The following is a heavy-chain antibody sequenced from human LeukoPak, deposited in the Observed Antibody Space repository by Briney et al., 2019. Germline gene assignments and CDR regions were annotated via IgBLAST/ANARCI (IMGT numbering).Heavy chain of an antibody. CDR3: ARSYGIVVLTEFDY. CDR1: AYTFTRFY. D-gene: IGHD3-22*01. CDR2: INPSGGST. Sequence: ASVKVSCKASAYTFTRFYMHWVRQAPGQGLEWMGIINPSGGSTSYTQKFQGRATMTRETSTTKVYMELSSLRSDDTAVYYCARSYGIVVLTEFDYRGQGTLVTVSS. V-gene: IGHV1-46*01. J-gene: IGHJ4*02.